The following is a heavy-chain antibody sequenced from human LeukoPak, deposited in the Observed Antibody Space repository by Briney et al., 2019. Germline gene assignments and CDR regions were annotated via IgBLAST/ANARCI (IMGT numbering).Heavy chain of an antibody. V-gene: IGHV3-23*01. CDR1: GFSFGSEA. CDR2: ISPAGGTT. CDR3: AKARVGEAGASDY. Sequence: GGSLRLSCTVSGFSFGSEAMSWVRQAPGRGLEWVSSISPAGGTTYYADSVKGRFTISRDNSKNTLYLQMNSLRGEDTAVYYCAKARVGEAGASDYWGQGALVTVSS. D-gene: IGHD6-13*01. J-gene: IGHJ4*02.